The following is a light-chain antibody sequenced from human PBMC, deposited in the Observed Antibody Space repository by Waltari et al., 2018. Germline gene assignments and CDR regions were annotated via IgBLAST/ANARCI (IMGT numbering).Light chain of an antibody. CDR2: DAF. Sequence: ETVLTQSPATLSLSPGDIATFSFRASQNIDSYLAWYQQKPGQALRFLIFDAFNRPTGIPARFSGSRSGTDFNLTISSLESEDFAIYYCQQRRNWPWTFGQGTRVEIK. J-gene: IGKJ1*01. V-gene: IGKV3-11*01. CDR1: QNIDSY. CDR3: QQRRNWPWT.